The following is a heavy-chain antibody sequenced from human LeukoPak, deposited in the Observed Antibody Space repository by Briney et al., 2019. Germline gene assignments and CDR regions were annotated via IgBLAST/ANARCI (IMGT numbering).Heavy chain of an antibody. CDR1: GFTFRNYA. D-gene: IGHD5-18*01. CDR2: ISSSSSTI. V-gene: IGHV3-48*02. J-gene: IGHJ4*02. CDR3: ARHFTAMASFDF. Sequence: GGSLRLSCAASGFTFRNYAMDWVRQTPGKGLEWVSYISSSSSTIYYADSVKGRFTISRDNAKNSLYLQMNSLRDEDTAVYYCARHFTAMASFDFWGQGTLVTVSS.